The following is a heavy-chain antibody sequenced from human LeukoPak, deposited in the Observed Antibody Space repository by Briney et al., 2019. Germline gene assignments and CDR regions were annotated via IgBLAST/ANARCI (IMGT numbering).Heavy chain of an antibody. CDR3: AKDSDYYHSSGYYYAYFQH. Sequence: GGSLRLSCAASGFTFSTYSMNWVRQAPGKGLEWVSAISGSGAVTHYADSVKGRFTISRDNAKNSLYLQMNSLRDEDTAVYYCAKDSDYYHSSGYYYAYFQHWGQGTLVTVSS. J-gene: IGHJ1*01. CDR1: GFTFSTYS. D-gene: IGHD3-22*01. CDR2: ISGSGAVT. V-gene: IGHV3-21*01.